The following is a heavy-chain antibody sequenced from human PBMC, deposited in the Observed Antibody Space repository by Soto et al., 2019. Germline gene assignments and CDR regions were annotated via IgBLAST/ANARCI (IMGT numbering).Heavy chain of an antibody. CDR3: VRGPSRQLGNCFDP. Sequence: PGGSLRLSCAASGFTFSSYWMHWVRQAPGKGLVWVSRIKSDGSSTSYADSVKGRFTISRDNAKNTLYLQMNSLRAEDTAVYYCVRGPSRQLGNCFDPWGQGTLVTVSS. V-gene: IGHV3-74*01. CDR1: GFTFSSYW. D-gene: IGHD6-13*01. CDR2: IKSDGSST. J-gene: IGHJ5*02.